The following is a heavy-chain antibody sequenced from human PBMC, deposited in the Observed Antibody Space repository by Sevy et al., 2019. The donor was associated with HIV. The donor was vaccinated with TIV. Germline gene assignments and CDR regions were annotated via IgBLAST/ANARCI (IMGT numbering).Heavy chain of an antibody. CDR1: GFTFSKYS. J-gene: IGHJ4*02. Sequence: GGSLRLSCAASGFTFSKYSMRRARQPPGKGLEWVSTLSFGCGEINYADSVKGRFTISRDNSKSSVYLQMNNLRPEDTAVYYCAREGCTKPHDYWGQGTLVTVSS. CDR3: AREGCTKPHDY. D-gene: IGHD2-8*01. CDR2: LSFGCGEI. V-gene: IGHV3-23*01.